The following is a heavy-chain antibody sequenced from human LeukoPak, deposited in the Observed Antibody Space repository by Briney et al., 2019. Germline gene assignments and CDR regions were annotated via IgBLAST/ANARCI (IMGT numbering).Heavy chain of an antibody. J-gene: IGHJ4*02. CDR2: INPNSGGT. D-gene: IGHD3-22*01. V-gene: IGHV1-2*04. CDR3: ARVARSLYYDSSGYFDY. CDR1: GYTFTGYY. Sequence: EASVKVSCKASGYTFTGYYMHWVRQAPGQGLEWMGWINPNSGGTNYAQKFQGWVTMTRDTSISTAYMELSRLRSDDTAVYYCARVARSLYYDSSGYFDYWGQGTLVTVSS.